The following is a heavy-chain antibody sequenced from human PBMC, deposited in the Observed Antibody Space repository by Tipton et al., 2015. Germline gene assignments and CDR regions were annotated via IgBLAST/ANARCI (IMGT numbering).Heavy chain of an antibody. J-gene: IGHJ5*02. V-gene: IGHV4-59*12. CDR3: ARGSISWSMYTYFDP. CDR2: IPYSGST. Sequence: TLSLTCTVSGGSISSYYWNWIRQPPGKGLEWIGYIPYSGSTNYNPSLKRRVTISVDTSKNQFSLKLSSVTAADTAVYYCARGSISWSMYTYFDPWGQGSLVTVSP. D-gene: IGHD6-13*01. CDR1: GGSISSYY.